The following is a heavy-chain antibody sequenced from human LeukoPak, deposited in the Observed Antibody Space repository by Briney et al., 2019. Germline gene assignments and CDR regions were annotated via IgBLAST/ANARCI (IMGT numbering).Heavy chain of an antibody. CDR1: GYTFTSYV. Sequence: GASVKVSCKASGYTFTSYVVSWVRQAPGQGLEWMGWISAYNGNTNYAQKLQGRVTMTTDTSTSTAYMELRSLRSDDTAVYYCARVLPLMVYAIPDYWCQGTLVTVSS. V-gene: IGHV1-18*01. CDR2: ISAYNGNT. CDR3: ARVLPLMVYAIPDY. J-gene: IGHJ4*02. D-gene: IGHD2-8*01.